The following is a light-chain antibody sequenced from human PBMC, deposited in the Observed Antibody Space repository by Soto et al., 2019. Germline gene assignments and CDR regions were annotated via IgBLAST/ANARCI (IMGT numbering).Light chain of an antibody. CDR1: QDIGNN. CDR2: HAS. J-gene: IGKJ2*01. V-gene: IGKV1-33*01. Sequence: DVQMTQSPSSLSASVGDRVTITCQASQDIGNNLNWYQQRPGKAPNLLIYHASNLETGVPSRFSGSGSGTDFSFTISRLQPEDIATYYCQQYDDLPMYTFGQGTKLEIK. CDR3: QQYDDLPMYT.